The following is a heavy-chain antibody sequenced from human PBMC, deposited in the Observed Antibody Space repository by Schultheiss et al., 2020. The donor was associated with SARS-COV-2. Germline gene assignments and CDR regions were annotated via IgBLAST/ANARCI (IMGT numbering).Heavy chain of an antibody. CDR3: AKDLFGVAAAVLFRGGNDY. CDR1: GFTFSNYG. CDR2: IVGYGGDT. D-gene: IGHD6-13*01. Sequence: GESPKISCAGSGFTFSNYGMNWVRQAPGKGLEWVSSIVGYGGDTHYAESVKGRFTISRDNSKNTLYLQMNSLRAEDTAVYYCAKDLFGVAAAVLFRGGNDYWGQGTLVTVSS. J-gene: IGHJ4*02. V-gene: IGHV3-23*01.